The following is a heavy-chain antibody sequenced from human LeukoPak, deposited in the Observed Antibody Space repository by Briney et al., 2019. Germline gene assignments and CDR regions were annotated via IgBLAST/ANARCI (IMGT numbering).Heavy chain of an antibody. CDR3: ARMFPAAYPDYYYYMDV. CDR2: IYDSGST. D-gene: IGHD2-2*01. Sequence: SETLSLTCTVSGGSISSRNWWSWVRQPPGKGLEWIGEIYDSGSTNYNPSLKSRVTISTDKSKNHFSLKLSSATAADTAVYYCARMFPAAYPDYYYYMDVWGKGTTVTVSS. V-gene: IGHV4-4*02. J-gene: IGHJ6*03. CDR1: GGSISSRNW.